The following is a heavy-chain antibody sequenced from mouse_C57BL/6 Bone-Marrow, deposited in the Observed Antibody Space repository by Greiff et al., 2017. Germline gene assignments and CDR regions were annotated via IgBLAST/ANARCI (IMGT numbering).Heavy chain of an antibody. J-gene: IGHJ1*03. CDR2: INPSTGGT. V-gene: IGHV1-42*01. Sequence: VQLKQSGPELVKPGASVKISCKASGYSFTGYYMNWVKQSPEKSLEWIGEINPSTGGTTYNQKFKAKATLTVDKSSSTAYMQLKSLTSEDSAVYYCARWLEDFDVWGTGTTVTVSS. CDR3: ARWLEDFDV. D-gene: IGHD2-2*01. CDR1: GYSFTGYY.